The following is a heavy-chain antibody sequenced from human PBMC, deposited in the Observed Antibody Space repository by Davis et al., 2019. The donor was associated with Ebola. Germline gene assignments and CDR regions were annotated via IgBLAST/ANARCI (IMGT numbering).Heavy chain of an antibody. Sequence: SETLSLTCAVYGGFFSGYYWSWIRQPPGKGLEWIGEINHSGSTNYNPSLKSRVTISVDTSKNQFSLKLSSVTAADTAVYYCAREEGYCSGGSCYSGYFDYWGQGTLVTVSS. CDR3: AREEGYCSGGSCYSGYFDY. CDR2: INHSGST. V-gene: IGHV4-34*01. J-gene: IGHJ4*02. D-gene: IGHD2-15*01. CDR1: GGFFSGYY.